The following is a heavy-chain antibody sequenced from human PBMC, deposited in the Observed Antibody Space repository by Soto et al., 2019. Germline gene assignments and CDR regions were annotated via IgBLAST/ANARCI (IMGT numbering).Heavy chain of an antibody. Sequence: EVQLLESGGGLVQPGGSPRLSCAASGFTFSSYGITWVRQAPGKGLEWVSGVTGSTGTTHYADSVKGRFTISRDNSKNTVYLQMNSLRAEDTAVYYCAKWSGFGDLWGQGTLVTVSS. D-gene: IGHD3-10*01. J-gene: IGHJ4*02. V-gene: IGHV3-23*01. CDR3: AKWSGFGDL. CDR1: GFTFSSYG. CDR2: VTGSTGTT.